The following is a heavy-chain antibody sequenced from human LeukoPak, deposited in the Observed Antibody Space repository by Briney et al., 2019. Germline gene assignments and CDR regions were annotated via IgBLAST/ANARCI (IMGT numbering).Heavy chain of an antibody. Sequence: LSLTCAVSGGSISSGGYSWSWVRQAPGKGLEWVSGISGSGGTTYYADSVKGRFTISRDNSKNTLYLQMDSLRAEDTAMYYCTKDVSVVLATINYWGQGTLVTVSS. V-gene: IGHV3-23*01. CDR3: TKDVSVVLATINY. J-gene: IGHJ4*02. CDR2: ISGSGGTT. CDR1: GGSISSGGYS. D-gene: IGHD2-2*01.